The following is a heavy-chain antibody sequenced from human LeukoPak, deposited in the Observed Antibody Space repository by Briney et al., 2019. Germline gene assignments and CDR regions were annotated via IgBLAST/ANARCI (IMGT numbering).Heavy chain of an antibody. D-gene: IGHD2-21*01. J-gene: IGHJ6*02. CDR3: ARITFVVEGYGMDV. CDR1: GGSISSYY. V-gene: IGHV4-4*07. CDR2: IYTSGST. Sequence: SETLSLTCTVSGGSISSYYWSWIRQPAGKGLEWIGRIYTSGSTNYNPSLKSRVTISVDTSKNQFSLSLSSVTAADTAVYYCARITFVVEGYGMDVWGQGTTATVPS.